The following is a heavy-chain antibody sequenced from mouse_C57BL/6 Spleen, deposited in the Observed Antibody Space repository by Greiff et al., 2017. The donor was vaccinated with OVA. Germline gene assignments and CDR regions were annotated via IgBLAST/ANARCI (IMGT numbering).Heavy chain of an antibody. J-gene: IGHJ2*01. D-gene: IGHD2-2*01. V-gene: IGHV1-61*01. CDR1: GYTFTSYW. CDR3: ARVGYDGSAYYFEY. Sequence: QVQLQQPGAELVRPGSSVKLSCKASGYTFTSYWMDWVKQRPGQGLEWIGNIYPSDSETHYNQKFKDKATLTVDKSSSTAYMQLSSLTSEDSAVYYCARVGYDGSAYYFEYWGKGTTLTVSS. CDR2: IYPSDSET.